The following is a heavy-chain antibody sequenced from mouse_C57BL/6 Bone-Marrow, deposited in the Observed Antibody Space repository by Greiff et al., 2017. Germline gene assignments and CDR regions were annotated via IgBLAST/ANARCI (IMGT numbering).Heavy chain of an antibody. CDR3: ARVRILGLRREDGFDY. Sequence: QVQLQQSGAELVMPGASVKLSCKASGYTFTSYWMHWVKQRPGQGLEWIGEIDPSDSYTNYNQKFKGKSTLTVDKSSSTAYMQLSSLTSEDSAVYYCARVRILGLRREDGFDYWGQGTTLTVSS. CDR2: IDPSDSYT. CDR1: GYTFTSYW. J-gene: IGHJ2*01. V-gene: IGHV1-69*01. D-gene: IGHD2-4*01.